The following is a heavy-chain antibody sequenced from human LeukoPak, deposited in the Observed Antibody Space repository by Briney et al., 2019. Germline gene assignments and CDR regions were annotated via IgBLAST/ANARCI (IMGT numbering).Heavy chain of an antibody. CDR2: ISSGGTT. D-gene: IGHD5-12*01. CDR3: RAWLDSFDV. V-gene: IGHV3-66*01. Sequence: GGSLRLSCAASGFTVSSNSMAWVRQAPGKGLEWVSEISSGGTTLYLDSVKGRFTVSRDNSKNMLYPQMNSLRAEDTAVYYCRAWLDSFDVWGQGTMVTVSS. J-gene: IGHJ3*01. CDR1: GFTVSSNS.